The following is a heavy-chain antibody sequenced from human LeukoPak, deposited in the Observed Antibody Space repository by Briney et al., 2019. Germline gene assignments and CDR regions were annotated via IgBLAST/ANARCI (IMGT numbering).Heavy chain of an antibody. CDR3: ARQTGTTTRGWFDP. CDR2: IYYSGST. V-gene: IGHV4-39*01. D-gene: IGHD1-1*01. J-gene: IGHJ5*02. Sequence: SETLSLTCTVSGGSISISSYYWGWIRQPPGKGLEWIGSIYYSGSTYYNPSLKSRVTISVDTSKNQFSLKLSSVTAADTAVYYCARQTGTTTRGWFDPWGQGTLVTVSS. CDR1: GGSISISSYY.